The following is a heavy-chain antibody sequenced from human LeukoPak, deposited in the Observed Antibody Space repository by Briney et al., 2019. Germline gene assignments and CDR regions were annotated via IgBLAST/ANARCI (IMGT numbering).Heavy chain of an antibody. V-gene: IGHV3-23*01. Sequence: PGGSLRLSCAASGFTFSSHAMNWVRQAPGKGLEWVSSISSSDGSTYYADSVKGRFTISRDNSKSTVVLQMNSLRVEDTAIYYCTRVPYGDYWSSDYWGQGTLVTVSS. J-gene: IGHJ4*02. CDR3: TRVPYGDYWSSDY. CDR2: ISSSDGST. CDR1: GFTFSSHA. D-gene: IGHD4-17*01.